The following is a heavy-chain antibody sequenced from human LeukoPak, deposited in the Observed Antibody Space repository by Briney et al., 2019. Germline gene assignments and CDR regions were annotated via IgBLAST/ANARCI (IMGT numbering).Heavy chain of an antibody. D-gene: IGHD4-11*01. Sequence: SETLSLTCTVSGASMSSDDYYWTWIRQPAGGGLEWIGRIFTSGFTDHNPSLRSRVTISLGTSKNQFSLDLSSVTAADTAVYFCTGVYSSLWYKWFDPWGQGTLVTVSS. CDR2: IFTSGFT. V-gene: IGHV4-61*02. CDR3: TGVYSSLWYKWFDP. J-gene: IGHJ5*02. CDR1: GASMSSDDYY.